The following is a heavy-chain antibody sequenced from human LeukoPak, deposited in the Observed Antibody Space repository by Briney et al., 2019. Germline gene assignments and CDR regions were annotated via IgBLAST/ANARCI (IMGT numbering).Heavy chain of an antibody. V-gene: IGHV3-7*01. J-gene: IGHJ4*02. CDR3: ARDPDYGDYEWDY. Sequence: GGSLRLSCAVSGFTFSSYWMSWVRQAPGKGLEWVANIKQDGSEKYYVDSVKGRFTISRDNAKNSLYLQMNSLRAEDTAVYYCARDPDYGDYEWDYWGQGTLVTVSS. CDR1: GFTFSSYW. CDR2: IKQDGSEK. D-gene: IGHD4-17*01.